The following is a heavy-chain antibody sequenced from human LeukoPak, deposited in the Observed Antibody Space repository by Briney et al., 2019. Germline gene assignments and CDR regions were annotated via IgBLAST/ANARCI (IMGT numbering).Heavy chain of an antibody. Sequence: PGGSLRLSCAASGFTFSSYSMNWVRQAPGKGLEWVSSISSSSGYIYYADSVKGRFTISRDNAKNSLYLQMNSLRAEDTAVYYCAGEGYGSGNYPQGYWGQGTLVTVSS. J-gene: IGHJ4*02. CDR1: GFTFSSYS. CDR3: AGEGYGSGNYPQGY. V-gene: IGHV3-21*01. CDR2: ISSSSGYI. D-gene: IGHD3-10*01.